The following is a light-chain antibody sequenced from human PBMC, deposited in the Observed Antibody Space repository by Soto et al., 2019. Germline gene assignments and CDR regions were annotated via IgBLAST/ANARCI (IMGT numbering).Light chain of an antibody. Sequence: QSVLTQPPSASGTPGQRVTISCSGSSSNIGRNTVKWYRQLPGTAPKLLIGSSDQRPSGVPDRFFGSQSSTSASLAISGLQSEDEADHFCAAWDDSLNAWAFGGGTKLTVL. CDR1: SSNIGRNT. V-gene: IGLV1-44*01. J-gene: IGLJ3*02. CDR3: AAWDDSLNAWA. CDR2: SSD.